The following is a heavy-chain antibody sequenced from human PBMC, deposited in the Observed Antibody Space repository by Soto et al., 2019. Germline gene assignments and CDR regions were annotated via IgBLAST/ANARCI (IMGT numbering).Heavy chain of an antibody. CDR2: MNPNSGNT. CDR3: AKANRPITMTYLNWFDP. V-gene: IGHV1-8*01. D-gene: IGHD3-22*01. CDR1: GYTFTSYD. J-gene: IGHJ5*02. Sequence: ASVKVSCKASGYTFTSYDINWVRQATGQGLEWMGWMNPNSGNTGYAQKFQGRVTMTRNTSISTAYMELSSLRSEDTAVYYCAKANRPITMTYLNWFDPWGQGTLVTVS.